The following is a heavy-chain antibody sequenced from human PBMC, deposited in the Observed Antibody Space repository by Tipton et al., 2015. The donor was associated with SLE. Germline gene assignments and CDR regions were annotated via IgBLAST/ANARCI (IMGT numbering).Heavy chain of an antibody. V-gene: IGHV3-23*01. Sequence: GSLRLSCAASGFTFSSYAMSWVRQTSGRGLEWVSAITTSGDDTYYAESVKGRFTISRDNSKNTLYLQMNSLRAEDTALYYCAKGDTSMGYYWGQGTLVTVSS. CDR1: GFTFSSYA. CDR3: AKGDTSMGYY. CDR2: ITTSGDDT. D-gene: IGHD5-18*01. J-gene: IGHJ4*02.